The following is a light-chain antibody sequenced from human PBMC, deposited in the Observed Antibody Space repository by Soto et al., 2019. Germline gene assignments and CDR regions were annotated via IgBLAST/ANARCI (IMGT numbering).Light chain of an antibody. J-gene: IGKJ1*01. CDR1: QSIRTW. CDR2: DAS. V-gene: IGKV1-5*01. CDR3: QQYNTNPWT. Sequence: DIQMTQSPSTLSASVGDRVTNTCRASQSIRTWLAWYQQKPGKAPKLLIYDASSLKSGVPSRFSGGGSGTEFTLTISSLQPDDFTTYYCQQYNTNPWTFGQGTKV.